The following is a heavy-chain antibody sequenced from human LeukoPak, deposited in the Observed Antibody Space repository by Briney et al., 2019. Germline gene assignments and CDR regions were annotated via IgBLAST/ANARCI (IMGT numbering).Heavy chain of an antibody. J-gene: IGHJ5*02. V-gene: IGHV1-18*01. D-gene: IGHD2-2*01. CDR2: ISAYNGNA. CDR1: GYTFTSYG. Sequence: ASVKVSCKASGYTFTSYGISWVRQAPGQGLEWMGWISAYNGNANYAQKLQGRITMTTDTSTSTAYMELRSLRSDDTAVYYCARALGYCSSTSCYDPSFDPWGQGTLVTVSS. CDR3: ARALGYCSSTSCYDPSFDP.